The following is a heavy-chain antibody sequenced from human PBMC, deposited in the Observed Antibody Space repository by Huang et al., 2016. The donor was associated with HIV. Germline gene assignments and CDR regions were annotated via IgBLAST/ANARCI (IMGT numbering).Heavy chain of an antibody. CDR3: ARDRITQCNGGRCYSDWSDP. CDR1: GDSISRGGYL. J-gene: IGHJ5*02. CDR2: IYYTGTT. Sequence: QVQLQESGPGPVKPSQTLSLTCTVSGDSISRGGYLWSWIRQSPGKGLEWIGSIYYTGTTSYNPSLRSRVTMSVDTSKNQFSLRLTSVTAEDTAMYDCARDRITQCNGGRCYSDWSDPWGQGTLVSVSS. V-gene: IGHV4-30-4*08. D-gene: IGHD2-15*01.